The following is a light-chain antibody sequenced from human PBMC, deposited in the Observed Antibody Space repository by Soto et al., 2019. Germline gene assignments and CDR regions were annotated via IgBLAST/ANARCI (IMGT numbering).Light chain of an antibody. CDR1: QSVSSTY. Sequence: EVVMTQSPGTLSLSPGETATLSGRSSQSVSSTYVAWFHQKPGQAPRLLIYGASSRATGVPDRISASGSGTDFTLTISRLEPEDFAVYYCQQYGSSTFTFGPGTKVDI. CDR2: GAS. V-gene: IGKV3-20*01. J-gene: IGKJ3*01. CDR3: QQYGSSTFT.